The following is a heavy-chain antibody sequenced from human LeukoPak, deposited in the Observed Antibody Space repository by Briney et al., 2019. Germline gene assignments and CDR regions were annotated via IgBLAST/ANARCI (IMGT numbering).Heavy chain of an antibody. Sequence: GGSLRLSCEASGFTFSTYSINWVRQAPGKGLEWVSYISGSGRTTYYADSVKGRFTISRDNAKNSLFLQMDSLRADDTAVYYCARDPGGAWYYDYWGQGTLVTVSS. J-gene: IGHJ4*02. CDR2: ISGSGRTT. V-gene: IGHV3-48*01. CDR1: GFTFSTYS. D-gene: IGHD1-26*01. CDR3: ARDPGGAWYYDY.